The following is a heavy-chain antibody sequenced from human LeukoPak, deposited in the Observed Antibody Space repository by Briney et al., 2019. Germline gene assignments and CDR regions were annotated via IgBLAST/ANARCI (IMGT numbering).Heavy chain of an antibody. Sequence: GGSLRLSCAASGFTFSNYAMHWVRQAPGKGLEWVTTISYDGNNEYYADSVKGRFTISRDNSKNTLYLQVNSLRAEDTAVYYCARGRNLVAISGYFDYWGQGTLVTVSS. D-gene: IGHD3-22*01. V-gene: IGHV3-30-3*01. CDR2: ISYDGNNE. CDR3: ARGRNLVAISGYFDY. CDR1: GFTFSNYA. J-gene: IGHJ4*02.